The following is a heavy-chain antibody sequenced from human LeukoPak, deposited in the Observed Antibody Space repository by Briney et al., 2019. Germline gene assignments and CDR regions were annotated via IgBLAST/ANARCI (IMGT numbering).Heavy chain of an antibody. CDR2: ISGSGGST. CDR1: GFTFSSYA. D-gene: IGHD3-3*01. V-gene: IGHV3-23*01. CDR3: AKDVPYFYFWSGYYTRWFDP. Sequence: GGSLRLSCAASGFTFSSYAMSWVRQAPGKGLEWVSAISGSGGSTYYADSVKGRFTISRDNSKNTLYLQMNSLRAEDTTVYYCAKDVPYFYFWSGYYTRWFDPWGQGTLVTVSS. J-gene: IGHJ5*02.